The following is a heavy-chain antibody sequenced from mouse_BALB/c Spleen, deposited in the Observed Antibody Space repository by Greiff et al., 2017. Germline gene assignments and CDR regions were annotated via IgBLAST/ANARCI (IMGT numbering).Heavy chain of an antibody. D-gene: IGHD2-1*01. CDR3: ARGGKAWFAY. V-gene: IGHV5-12-1*01. CDR1: GFAFSSYD. CDR2: ISSGGGST. J-gene: IGHJ3*01. Sequence: EVKLMESGGGLVKPGGSLKLSCAASGFAFSSYDMSWVRQTPEKRLEWVAYISSGGGSTYYPDTVKGRFTISRDNAKNTLYLQMSSLKSEDTAMYYCARGGKAWFAYWGQGTLVTVSA.